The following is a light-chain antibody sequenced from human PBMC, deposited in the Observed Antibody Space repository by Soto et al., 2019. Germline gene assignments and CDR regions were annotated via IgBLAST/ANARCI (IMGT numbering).Light chain of an antibody. CDR2: GAS. V-gene: IGKV3-20*01. J-gene: IGKJ4*01. Sequence: ENRAALSCSFSQSAYSSYLSWYQQKPGQAPRLLIYGASNRATGIPDRFIFSGSGRDLTLTISGVVPEDFPVYYWQQYGTSLLDIGGGTKVDIK. CDR1: QSAYSSY. CDR3: QQYGTSLLD.